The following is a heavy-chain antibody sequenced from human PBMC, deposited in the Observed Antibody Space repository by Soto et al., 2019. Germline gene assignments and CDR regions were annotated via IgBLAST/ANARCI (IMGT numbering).Heavy chain of an antibody. CDR2: IYPGDSDT. V-gene: IGHV5-51*01. CDR3: ARPVLEYYDFWSGYSAYYFDY. J-gene: IGHJ4*02. D-gene: IGHD3-3*01. CDR1: GYSFTSYW. Sequence: PGESLKISCKGSGYSFTSYWIGWVRQLPGKGLEWMGIIYPGDSDTRYSPSFQGQVTISADKSISTAYLQWSSLKASDTAMYYCARPVLEYYDFWSGYSAYYFDYWGQGTLVTVSS.